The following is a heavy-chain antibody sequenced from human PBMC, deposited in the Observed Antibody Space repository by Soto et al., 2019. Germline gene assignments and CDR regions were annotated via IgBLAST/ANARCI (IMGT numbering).Heavy chain of an antibody. V-gene: IGHV1-46*01. CDR1: GYTFTSYY. CDR3: ARDHTGEEYSSGWLPYYYYYYGMDV. D-gene: IGHD6-19*01. J-gene: IGHJ6*02. CDR2: INPSGGST. Sequence: AAGKVSCKASGYTFTSYYMHWVRQAPGQGLEWLGIINPSGGSTSYAQKFQGRVTMTRDTSTSTVYMELSSLRSEDTAVYYCARDHTGEEYSSGWLPYYYYYYGMDVWGQGTTVTVSS.